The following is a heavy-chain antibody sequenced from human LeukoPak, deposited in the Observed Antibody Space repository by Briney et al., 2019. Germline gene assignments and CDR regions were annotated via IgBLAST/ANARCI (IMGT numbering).Heavy chain of an antibody. D-gene: IGHD5-18*01. CDR1: GGSISSYY. CDR3: ARGQKYRNGYTVTELGSGYFDY. V-gene: IGHV4-59*01. Sequence: SETLSLTCTVSGGSISSYYWSWIRQPPGKGLEWIGYIYYSGRTNYNPSLKGRVTISVDTFKNQFSLTLSSVTAADTAVYYCARGQKYRNGYTVTELGSGYFDYWGQGTLVTVSS. J-gene: IGHJ4*02. CDR2: IYYSGRT.